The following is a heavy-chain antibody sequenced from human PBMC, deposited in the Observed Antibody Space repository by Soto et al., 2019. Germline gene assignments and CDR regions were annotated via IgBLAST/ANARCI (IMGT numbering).Heavy chain of an antibody. CDR1: GGSVSSGSYY. D-gene: IGHD3-10*01. Sequence: QVQLQESGPGLVKPSETLSLTCTVSGGSVSSGSYYWSWIRQPPGKGLEWIGYIYYSGSTNYNPSLKSRVTISVDTSKNQFYRKLSSVTAADTAVYYCARGPRYGSGSTNWFDPWGQGTLVTVSS. CDR2: IYYSGST. V-gene: IGHV4-61*01. CDR3: ARGPRYGSGSTNWFDP. J-gene: IGHJ5*02.